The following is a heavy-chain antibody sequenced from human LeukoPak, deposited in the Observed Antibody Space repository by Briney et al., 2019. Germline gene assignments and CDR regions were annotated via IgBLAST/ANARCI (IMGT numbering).Heavy chain of an antibody. CDR2: INPNSGGT. D-gene: IGHD5-12*01. CDR1: GYTFTGYY. V-gene: IGHV1-2*02. J-gene: IGHJ4*02. CDR3: ARVEIVAPAASGDY. Sequence: ASVKVSCKASGYTFTGYYMHWVRHAPGQGVEWLGWINPNSGGTNYTQKFQARVTMTRYTSISTAYMELSRLRSDDTAVYYCARVEIVAPAASGDYWGQGTLVTVSS.